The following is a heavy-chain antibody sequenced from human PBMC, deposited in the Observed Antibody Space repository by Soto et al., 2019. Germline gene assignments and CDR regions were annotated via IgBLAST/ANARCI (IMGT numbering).Heavy chain of an antibody. CDR3: AAGYSGYDYPDY. J-gene: IGHJ4*02. CDR1: GYTFTSSA. Sequence: SVKVSCKASGYTFTSSAMQWVRQARGQRLEWIGWIVVGSGNTNYAQKFQERVTITRDMSTSTAYMELSSLRSEDTAVYYCAAGYSGYDYPDYWGQGTLVTVSS. CDR2: IVVGSGNT. V-gene: IGHV1-58*02. D-gene: IGHD5-12*01.